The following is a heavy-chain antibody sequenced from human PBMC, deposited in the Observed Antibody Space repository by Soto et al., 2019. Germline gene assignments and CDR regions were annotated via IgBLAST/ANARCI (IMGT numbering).Heavy chain of an antibody. J-gene: IGHJ4*02. CDR1: GGSISSPNL. CDR2: IYHIGST. CDR3: ARHFSVDYFDY. V-gene: IGHV4-4*02. Sequence: SETLSLTCAVSGGSISSPNLWTWVRQPPGKGLEWIGEIYHIGSTTFNPSLKSRVTVSVDKSKNHFSLKLSSVTAADTAVYYCARHFSVDYFDYWGQGTLVTVSS.